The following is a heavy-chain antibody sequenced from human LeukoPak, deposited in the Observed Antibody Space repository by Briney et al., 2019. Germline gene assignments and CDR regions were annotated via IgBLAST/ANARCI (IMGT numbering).Heavy chain of an antibody. CDR3: GKDIATVRWLRPDPSIDY. CDR1: GFTFSNYG. J-gene: IGHJ4*02. D-gene: IGHD5-12*01. V-gene: IGHV3-30*02. Sequence: GGSLRLSCEASGFTFSNYGMHWVRQAPGKGLEWVSFIRYDGINKYYPDSVKGRFTISRDNSKNTLYLQMNSLRAEDTAVYYCGKDIATVRWLRPDPSIDYWGQGTLVTVSS. CDR2: IRYDGINK.